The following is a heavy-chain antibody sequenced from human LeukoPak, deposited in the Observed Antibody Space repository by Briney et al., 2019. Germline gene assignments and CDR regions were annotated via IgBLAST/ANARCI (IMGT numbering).Heavy chain of an antibody. Sequence: GGSLRLSCAASGFTVSNNYMSWVRQAPGKGLEWVSIIYSGGSTYYADSVKGRFTISRDNSKNTLYLQMDSLRAEDTAVYYCATAGGFTAGMDVWGQGTTVTVSS. CDR2: IYSGGST. D-gene: IGHD3-10*01. J-gene: IGHJ6*02. CDR3: ATAGGFTAGMDV. V-gene: IGHV3-66*02. CDR1: GFTVSNNY.